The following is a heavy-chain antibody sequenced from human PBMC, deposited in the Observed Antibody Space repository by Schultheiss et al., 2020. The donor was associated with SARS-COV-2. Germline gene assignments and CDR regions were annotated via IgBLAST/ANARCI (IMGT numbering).Heavy chain of an antibody. D-gene: IGHD2-2*01. V-gene: IGHV3-23*01. CDR1: GFTFSSYA. CDR2: ISGSGGST. CDR3: AKDMGRLGVVVVPAAMNYYYYGMDV. J-gene: IGHJ6*02. Sequence: GGSLRLSCAASGFTFSSYAMSWVRQAPGKGLEWVSAISGSGGSTYYADSVKGRFTISRDNAKNSLYLQMNSLRAEDTALYYCAKDMGRLGVVVVPAAMNYYYYGMDVWGQGTTVTVSS.